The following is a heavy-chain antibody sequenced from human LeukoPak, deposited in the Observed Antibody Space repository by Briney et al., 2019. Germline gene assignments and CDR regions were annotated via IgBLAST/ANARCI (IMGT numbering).Heavy chain of an antibody. J-gene: IGHJ5*02. CDR1: GFTFSSYG. D-gene: IGHD2-21*02. CDR3: AKDGIVVVTAIPDWFDH. CDR2: ISGSGGST. Sequence: PGGSLRLSCAASGFTFSSYGMSWVRQAPGKGLEWVSAISGSGGSTYYADSVKGRFTISRDNSKNTLYLQMNSLRAEDTAVYYCAKDGIVVVTAIPDWFDHWGQGTLVTVSS. V-gene: IGHV3-23*01.